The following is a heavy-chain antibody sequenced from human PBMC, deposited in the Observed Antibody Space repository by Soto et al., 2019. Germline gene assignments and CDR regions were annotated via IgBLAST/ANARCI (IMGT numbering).Heavy chain of an antibody. J-gene: IGHJ5*02. CDR3: AAGYNNSRFDP. CDR1: GGSVSSGSFY. CDR2: VYYGGRT. V-gene: IGHV4-61*01. Sequence: QVQLQESGPGLVKPSETLSLTCTVSGGSVSSGSFYCSWLRPPPGMGLEWGGFVYYGGRTHNNPSLKSRVAISVDTSKNQFSLKLSSVTAADTAVYYCAAGYNNSRFDPWGQGTPVTVSS. D-gene: IGHD5-12*01.